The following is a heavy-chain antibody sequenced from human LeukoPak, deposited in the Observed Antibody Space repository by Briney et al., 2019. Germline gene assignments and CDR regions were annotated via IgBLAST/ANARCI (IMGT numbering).Heavy chain of an antibody. D-gene: IGHD1-26*01. CDR2: ISAYNGNT. CDR1: GYTVTSYG. Sequence: ASVKLSCKASGYTVTSYGSSWERQATGQGLGWLGWISAYNGNTNYAQKLQGRVTMTTDTSTSTAYMELRSLRSDDTAVYYCARWSDSGSVSGDFDYWGQGTLVTVSS. CDR3: ARWSDSGSVSGDFDY. V-gene: IGHV1-18*01. J-gene: IGHJ4*02.